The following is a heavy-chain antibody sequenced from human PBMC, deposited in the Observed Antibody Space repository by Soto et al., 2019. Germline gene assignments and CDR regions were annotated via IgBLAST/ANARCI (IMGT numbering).Heavy chain of an antibody. CDR2: IYHSGNT. CDR1: GGSISSSNW. V-gene: IGHV4-4*02. Sequence: PSETLSLTCAVSGGSISSSNWWSWVSQPPGKGLEWIGEIYHSGNTNYNPSLKSRVTISVDKSKNQFSLKLSSVTAADTAVYYCAREVYSSSWYPYNWFDPWGQGTLVTVSS. CDR3: AREVYSSSWYPYNWFDP. D-gene: IGHD6-13*01. J-gene: IGHJ5*02.